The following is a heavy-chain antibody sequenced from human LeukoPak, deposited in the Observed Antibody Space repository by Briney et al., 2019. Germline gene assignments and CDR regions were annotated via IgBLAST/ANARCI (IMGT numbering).Heavy chain of an antibody. CDR2: IKQDGSAK. CDR3: ARDRKQLVGYYFDY. V-gene: IGHV3-7*05. J-gene: IGHJ4*02. CDR1: GFTFSSYW. D-gene: IGHD6-6*01. Sequence: GGSLRLSCAASGFTFSSYWMSWVRQAPGKGLEWVANIKQDGSAKYYVDSVKGRFTISRDNAKNSLYLQMNSLRAEDTAVYYCARDRKQLVGYYFDYWGQGILVTVSS.